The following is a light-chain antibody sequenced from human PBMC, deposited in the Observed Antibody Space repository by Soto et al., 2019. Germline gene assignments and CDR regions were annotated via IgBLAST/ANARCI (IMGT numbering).Light chain of an antibody. Sequence: DIQMTQSPPTVSASVGERVTITCRASQSVGNWLAWYQHKPGKAPKLLIYDVSSLESGLPSRFSGSGSGTEFILTISSLQPDDFATYYCQQYDSYSWTFGQGTKVDIK. J-gene: IGKJ1*01. V-gene: IGKV1-5*01. CDR2: DVS. CDR3: QQYDSYSWT. CDR1: QSVGNW.